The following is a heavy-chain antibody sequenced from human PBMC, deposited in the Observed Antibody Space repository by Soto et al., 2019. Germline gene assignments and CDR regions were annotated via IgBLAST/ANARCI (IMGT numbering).Heavy chain of an antibody. CDR3: ARSGHLFDS. D-gene: IGHD3-10*01. CDR1: GGSFNDYY. V-gene: IGHV4-34*01. Sequence: PSETLSLTCAVYGGSFNDYYWSWIRQPPGKGLEWIGEINHTGHNNYNPSLKSRVTISVDTSKNQFSLKLNSVTAADTAVYYCARSGHLFDSWGQGILVTVSS. CDR2: INHTGHN. J-gene: IGHJ4*02.